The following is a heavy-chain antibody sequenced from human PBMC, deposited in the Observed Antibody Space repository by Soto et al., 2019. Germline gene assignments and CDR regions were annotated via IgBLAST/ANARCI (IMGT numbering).Heavy chain of an antibody. CDR3: ARVFPVGEYYMDV. CDR1: GDTFSRST. V-gene: IGHV1-18*01. J-gene: IGHJ6*03. CDR2: ISAYSGNV. Sequence: ASVKVSCKTSGDTFSRSTISWVRQAPGQGLEWMGWISAYSGNVKYARKFQDRVTMTTDTSTSTAYMELRSLRSDDTAVYYCARVFPVGEYYMDVWGKGTTVTVSS.